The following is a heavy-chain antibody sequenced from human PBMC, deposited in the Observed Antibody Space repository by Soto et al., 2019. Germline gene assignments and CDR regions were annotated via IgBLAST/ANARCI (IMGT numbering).Heavy chain of an antibody. CDR1: GYTFTSYG. D-gene: IGHD2-21*01. CDR3: AGDGGERPRSTP. Sequence: QVQLVQSGAEVKKPGASVKVSCKASGYTFTSYGISWVRQAPGQGLEWMGWISAYNGNTNYAQKPEGRSPRPADTPTSTAYREGGARGWDNTAGYYWAGDGGERPRSTPGGQGPLATVSP. V-gene: IGHV1-18*01. CDR2: ISAYNGNT. J-gene: IGHJ5*02.